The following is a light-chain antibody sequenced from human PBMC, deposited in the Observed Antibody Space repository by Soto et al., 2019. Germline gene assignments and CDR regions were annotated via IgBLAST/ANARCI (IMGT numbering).Light chain of an antibody. CDR1: QSVRGN. CDR2: GAS. Sequence: EIVMTQSPATLSVSPGERDTLSCRASQSVRGNLAWYQQKPGQSPRLLIFGASTRATGVPDRFSGSGSGAEFILTISSLQSEDFAIDYCQHYDDWPRTFGLGTKVEVK. J-gene: IGKJ1*01. CDR3: QHYDDWPRT. V-gene: IGKV3-15*01.